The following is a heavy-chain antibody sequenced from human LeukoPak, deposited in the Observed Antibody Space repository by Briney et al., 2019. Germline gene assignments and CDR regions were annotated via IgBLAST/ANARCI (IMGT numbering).Heavy chain of an antibody. J-gene: IGHJ4*03. D-gene: IGHD2-15*01. Sequence: PGGSLRLSCAASGLXFSSNEINWVRQAPGKGLEWVSYISSSGSTIYYADSVEGRFTISRDNAKNSLYLQVNSLRADDTAVYYCARVSSSSYNLDYWGQGTTVTVSS. CDR1: GLXFSSNE. V-gene: IGHV3-48*03. CDR3: ARVSSSSYNLDY. CDR2: ISSSGSTI.